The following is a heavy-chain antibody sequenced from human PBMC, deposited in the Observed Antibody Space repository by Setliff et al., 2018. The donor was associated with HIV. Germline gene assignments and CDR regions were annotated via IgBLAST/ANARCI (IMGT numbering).Heavy chain of an antibody. Sequence: ASVKVSCKASGYTFTSYDVNWVRQAPGQGLEWMGRSSVDSDNTNYAQKFQGRVTMTTDTSTSTAYLELRSLRSDDTAVYYCARTDYGGNSGGNYFDYWGPGTLVTVSS. J-gene: IGHJ4*02. D-gene: IGHD4-17*01. CDR3: ARTDYGGNSGGNYFDY. V-gene: IGHV1-18*04. CDR2: SSVDSDNT. CDR1: GYTFTSYD.